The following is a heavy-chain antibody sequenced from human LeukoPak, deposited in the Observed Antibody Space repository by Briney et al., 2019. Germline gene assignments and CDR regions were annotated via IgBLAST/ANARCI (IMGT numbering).Heavy chain of an antibody. V-gene: IGHV1-2*02. Sequence: ASVKVSCKASGYTFTGYSVHWVRQAPGQGLEWMGWINPNSGGTKYALKFQGRVTMTRDTSISTAYMELSRLTSDDTAVYYCATYSGSYYEGYFDYWGQGTLVTVSS. CDR1: GYTFTGYS. D-gene: IGHD1-26*01. CDR2: INPNSGGT. J-gene: IGHJ4*02. CDR3: ATYSGSYYEGYFDY.